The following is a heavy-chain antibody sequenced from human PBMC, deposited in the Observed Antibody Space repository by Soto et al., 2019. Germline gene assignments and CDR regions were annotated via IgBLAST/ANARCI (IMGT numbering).Heavy chain of an antibody. CDR2: IKDDGSEK. D-gene: IGHD6-19*01. CDR3: ARDWGTPGRGSAVGYYYHYGMDV. V-gene: IGHV3-7*05. J-gene: IGHJ6*02. CDR1: EFTFNTYW. Sequence: EVQLVESGGGLVQPGGSLRLSCLASEFTFNTYWMNWVRQAPGRGLEGVANIKDDGSEKNYVDSVKGRFTISRDNAKNSLYLQMNNLRGEDTAVYFCARDWGTPGRGSAVGYYYHYGMDVWGQGTTVTVSS.